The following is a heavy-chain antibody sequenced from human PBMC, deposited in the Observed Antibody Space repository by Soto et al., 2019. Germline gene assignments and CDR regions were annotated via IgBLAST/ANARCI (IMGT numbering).Heavy chain of an antibody. V-gene: IGHV1-18*01. CDR1: GYTFTSYG. Sequence: QVQLVQSGAEVKKPGASGKDSCKASGYTFTSYGISWVRQAPGQGLEWMGWISTYNGDTKDAQRLQSRVTVTTDTSTSTAYMELSNLRSDETAVDYCAGGGGNSLSYFEYWGQATLVTVSS. J-gene: IGHJ4*02. CDR2: ISTYNGDT. D-gene: IGHD2-21*02. CDR3: AGGGGNSLSYFEY.